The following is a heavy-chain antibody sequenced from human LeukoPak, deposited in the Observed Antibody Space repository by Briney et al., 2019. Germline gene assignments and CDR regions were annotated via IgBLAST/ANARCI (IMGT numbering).Heavy chain of an antibody. CDR2: ISIYNGDT. J-gene: IGHJ4*02. CDR1: GYNFCTFG. D-gene: IGHD3-16*01. V-gene: IGHV1-18*01. CDR3: ARAPREGAFDY. Sequence: ASVKVSCKASGYNFCTFGIAWVRQAPGEGLEWMGWISIYNGDTHFAQRLQGRVTLTTDTSTNTAYMELRSLRSDDTAMYFCARAPREGAFDYWGQGTRVTVSS.